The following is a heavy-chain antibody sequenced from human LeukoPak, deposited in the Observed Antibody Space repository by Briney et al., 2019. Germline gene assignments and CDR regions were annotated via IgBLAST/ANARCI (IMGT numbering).Heavy chain of an antibody. Sequence: SETLSLTCTVSGGSFASGHYYWSWIRQPPGKGLEWIGYISYSGGTYYNPSLKSRVTMSVDTSKRQISLKLTSMTATDTAMFYCAGTSKYIGSGRDDAFDIWGQGTMVIVSS. V-gene: IGHV4-30-4*01. CDR3: AGTSKYIGSGRDDAFDI. J-gene: IGHJ3*02. CDR2: ISYSGGT. D-gene: IGHD3-10*01. CDR1: GGSFASGHYY.